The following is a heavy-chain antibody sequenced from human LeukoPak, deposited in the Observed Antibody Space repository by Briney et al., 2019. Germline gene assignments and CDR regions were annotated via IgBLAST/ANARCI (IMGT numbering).Heavy chain of an antibody. J-gene: IGHJ6*02. V-gene: IGHV1-8*01. Sequence: ASMKVSCKASGYTFSSYDINWVRQATGQGLEWMGWMNPNSGNTGYAQKFQGRVTMTSNTSISTAYMELSSLRSEDTAVYYCARGVQLPAVYSYYGMDVRGQGTTVTVSS. CDR1: GYTFSSYD. CDR3: ARGVQLPAVYSYYGMDV. CDR2: MNPNSGNT. D-gene: IGHD6-6*01.